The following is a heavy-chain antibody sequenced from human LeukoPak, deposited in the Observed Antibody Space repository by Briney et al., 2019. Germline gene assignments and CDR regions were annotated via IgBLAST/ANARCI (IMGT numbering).Heavy chain of an antibody. CDR1: GFSVSGSF. CDR3: AREWADQRQRRDY. V-gene: IGHV3-53*01. CDR2: IYAVGTT. Sequence: GGSLRLSCAASGFSVSGSFMSWVRQVPGKGLELVSVIYAVGTTNYADSVKGRFTISRDNSKNTLYLQMNDLRAEDTALYYCAREWADQRQRRDYWGRGTPVTVSS. D-gene: IGHD6-25*01. J-gene: IGHJ4*02.